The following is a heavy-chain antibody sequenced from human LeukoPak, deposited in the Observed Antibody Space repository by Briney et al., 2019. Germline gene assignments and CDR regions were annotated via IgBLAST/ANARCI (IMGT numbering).Heavy chain of an antibody. J-gene: IGHJ4*02. V-gene: IGHV4-59*01. D-gene: IGHD3-10*01. CDR3: ARSGGSGSYNY. CDR2: IYYSGYT. Sequence: SETLSLTCAVSGGSFSGYYWSWIRQPPGKGLEWIGYIYYSGYTNYNPSLKSRGTISVDTSKSHFSLKLSSVTAADTAVYYCARSGGSGSYNYGGQGTLVTVSS. CDR1: GGSFSGYY.